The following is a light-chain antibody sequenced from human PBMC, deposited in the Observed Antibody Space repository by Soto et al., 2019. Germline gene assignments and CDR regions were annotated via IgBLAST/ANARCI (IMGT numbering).Light chain of an antibody. CDR3: QHYNSYSEA. CDR2: KAS. Sequence: IKMTQSPTTLTGTVGDRVTITCRASQTISSWLAWYQQKPRKAPKLLIYKASTLKSGVRSRFSGSGSGTEFTLTISSLQPDDFATYYCQHYNSYSEAFGQGTKVDI. J-gene: IGKJ1*01. CDR1: QTISSW. V-gene: IGKV1-5*03.